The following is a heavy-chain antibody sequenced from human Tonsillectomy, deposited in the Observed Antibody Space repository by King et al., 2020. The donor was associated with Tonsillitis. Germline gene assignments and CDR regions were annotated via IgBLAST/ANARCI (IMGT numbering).Heavy chain of an antibody. D-gene: IGHD3-10*01. CDR1: GFTFSSYG. J-gene: IGHJ6*04. CDR3: AKGYGSGDYYYYYGMVV. Sequence: VQLVESGGGVVQPGRSLRLSCAASGFTFSSYGMHWVRQAPGKGLEGVAVISYDGSNKYYADSVKGRFTISRDISKNTLYLQMNSLRAEDTAVYYCAKGYGSGDYYYYYGMVVWGKGTTVTVSS. V-gene: IGHV3-30*18. CDR2: ISYDGSNK.